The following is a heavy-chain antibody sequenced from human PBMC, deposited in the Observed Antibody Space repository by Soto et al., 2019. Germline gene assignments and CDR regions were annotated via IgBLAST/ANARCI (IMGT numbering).Heavy chain of an antibody. CDR3: ARRYDGNFDY. CDR2: IYYSGST. J-gene: IGHJ4*02. V-gene: IGHV4-59*01. D-gene: IGHD1-26*01. Sequence: SETLSLTCTVSGGSISSYYWSWIRQPPGKGLEWIGYIYYSGSTNYNPSLKSRVTISVDTSKNQFSLKLSSVTAADTAVYYCARRYDGNFDYWGQGTLVIVSS. CDR1: GGSISSYY.